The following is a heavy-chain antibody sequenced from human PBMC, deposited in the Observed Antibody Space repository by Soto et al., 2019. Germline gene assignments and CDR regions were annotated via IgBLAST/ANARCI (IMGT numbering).Heavy chain of an antibody. D-gene: IGHD6-19*01. V-gene: IGHV3-23*01. CDR3: AKVGRSGWIFDY. CDR1: TIVSHA. CDR2: ISASGGSA. Sequence: TIVSHARRRIRKATGKGLEWVSAISASGGSADYADSVKGRFTISRDNSKNTLYLQMNSLRAEDTALYYCAKVGRSGWIFDYWGQGTLVTVSS. J-gene: IGHJ4*02.